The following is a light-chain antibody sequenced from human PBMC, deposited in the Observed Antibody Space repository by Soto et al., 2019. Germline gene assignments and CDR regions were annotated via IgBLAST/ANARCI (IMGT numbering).Light chain of an antibody. CDR1: QSISTK. V-gene: IGKV3D-15*01. CDR3: QQSYSTPRVT. CDR2: GPS. J-gene: IGKJ3*01. Sequence: EIVLTQSPATLSVSPGERATLSCRASQSISTKLAWHQQKPGQAPRLLVYGPSTRATGIPARFSGNGSGTDFTLTISSLQPEDFATYYCQQSYSTPRVTFGPGTKVDIK.